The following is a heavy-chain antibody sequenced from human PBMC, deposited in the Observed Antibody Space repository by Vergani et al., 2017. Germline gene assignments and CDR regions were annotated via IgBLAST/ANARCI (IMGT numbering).Heavy chain of an antibody. D-gene: IGHD4-23*01. J-gene: IGHJ3*02. CDR2: IYYSGST. CDR1: GGSISSGGYY. CDR3: ASGSNSDPDAFDI. Sequence: QVQLQQWGAGLLKPSETLSLTCTVSGGSISSGGYYWSWIRQHPGKGLEWIGYIYYSGSTYYNPSLKSRVTISVDTSKNQFSLKLSSVTAADTAVYYCASGSNSDPDAFDIWGQGTMVTVSS. V-gene: IGHV4-31*03.